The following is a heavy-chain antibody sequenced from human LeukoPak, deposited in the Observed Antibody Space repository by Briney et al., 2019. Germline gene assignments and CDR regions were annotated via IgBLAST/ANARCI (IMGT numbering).Heavy chain of an antibody. Sequence: SETLSLTCAVSGYSISSGYYWGWIRQPPGKGLEWIGSIYHSGSTYYNPSLKSRVTISVDTSKNQFSLKLSSVTAADTAVSYCARHVSGDYDFWSGYQRPFDYWGQGTLVTVSS. V-gene: IGHV4-38-2*01. D-gene: IGHD3-3*01. J-gene: IGHJ4*02. CDR2: IYHSGST. CDR1: GYSISSGYY. CDR3: ARHVSGDYDFWSGYQRPFDY.